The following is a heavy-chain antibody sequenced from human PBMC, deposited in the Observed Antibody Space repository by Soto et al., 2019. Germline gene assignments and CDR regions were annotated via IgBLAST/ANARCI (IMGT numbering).Heavy chain of an antibody. J-gene: IGHJ4*02. CDR2: IYYSGST. CDR3: ARGGDNWNDGWYFHY. D-gene: IGHD1-1*01. Sequence: SETLSLTCTVSGGSISSYYWSWIRQPPGKGLEWIGYIYYSGSTNYNPSLKSRVTISVDTSKNQFSLKLSSVTAADTAVYYCARGGDNWNDGWYFHYWGQGTLVTVSS. CDR1: GGSISSYY. V-gene: IGHV4-59*01.